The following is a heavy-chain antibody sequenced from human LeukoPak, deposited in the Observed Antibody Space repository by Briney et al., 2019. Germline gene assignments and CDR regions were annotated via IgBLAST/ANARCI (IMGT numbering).Heavy chain of an antibody. Sequence: GGSLRLSCVASGFTFSSYEMNWVRQAPGKGLEWVSYISRSGSTIYYADSVKGRFTISRDNAKKSLFLQMNSLRAEDTAVYYCARDRDCSTTSCYDGHFDYWGQGTLVTVSS. V-gene: IGHV3-48*03. D-gene: IGHD2-2*01. CDR1: GFTFSSYE. J-gene: IGHJ4*02. CDR2: ISRSGSTI. CDR3: ARDRDCSTTSCYDGHFDY.